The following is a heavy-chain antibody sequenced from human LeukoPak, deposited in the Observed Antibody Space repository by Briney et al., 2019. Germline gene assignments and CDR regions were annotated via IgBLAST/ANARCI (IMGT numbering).Heavy chain of an antibody. CDR2: IYWDDDK. V-gene: IGHV2-5*02. CDR1: GFSLSTSGVG. D-gene: IGHD3-16*01. Sequence: VSGPTLVNPTQTLTLTCTFSGFSLSTSGVGVGWIRQPPGKALEWLALIYWDDDKRYSPSLKSRLTITKDTSKNQVVLTMTNMDPVDTATYYCAQRMIMITFGGVLASSNAFDIWGQGTMVTVSS. CDR3: AQRMIMITFGGVLASSNAFDI. J-gene: IGHJ3*02.